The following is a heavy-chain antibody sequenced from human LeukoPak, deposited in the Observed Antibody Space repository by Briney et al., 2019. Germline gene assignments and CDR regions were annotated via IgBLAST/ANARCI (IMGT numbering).Heavy chain of an antibody. CDR1: GFTFSSYA. J-gene: IGHJ6*02. CDR2: ISYDGSNK. Sequence: GGSLRLSCAASGFTFSSYAMHWVRQAPGKGLEWVAVISYDGSNKYYADSVKGRFTISRDNSKNTLYLQMNSLRAEDTAVYYCARDTSMVRGVKCMDVWGQGTTVTVSS. V-gene: IGHV3-30-3*01. D-gene: IGHD3-10*01. CDR3: ARDTSMVRGVKCMDV.